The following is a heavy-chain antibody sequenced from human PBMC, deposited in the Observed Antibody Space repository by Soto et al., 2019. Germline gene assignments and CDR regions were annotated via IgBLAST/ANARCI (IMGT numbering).Heavy chain of an antibody. D-gene: IGHD4-17*01. V-gene: IGHV4-59*01. J-gene: IGHJ5*02. CDR2: IYYSGST. CDR3: ARDRDYGGNWFDP. CDR1: GGSISSYY. Sequence: PSETLSLTCTVSGGSISSYYWSWIRQPPGKGLEWIGYIYYSGSTNYNPSLKSRVTISVDTSKNQFSLKLSSVTAADTAVYYCARDRDYGGNWFDPWGKGTLVPVSS.